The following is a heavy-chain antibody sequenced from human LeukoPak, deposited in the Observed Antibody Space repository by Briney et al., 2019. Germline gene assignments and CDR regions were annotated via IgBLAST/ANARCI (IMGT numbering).Heavy chain of an antibody. J-gene: IGHJ4*02. CDR3: ARNGGYDILTGYDFDY. D-gene: IGHD3-9*01. V-gene: IGHV1-18*04. CDR2: ISAYNGNT. CDR1: GYTFTSYG. Sequence: ASVKVSCKASGYTFTSYGISWVRQAPGQGLEWMGCISAYNGNTNYAQKLQGRVTMTTDTSTSTAYMELRSLRSDDTAVYYCARNGGYDILTGYDFDYWGQGTLVTVSS.